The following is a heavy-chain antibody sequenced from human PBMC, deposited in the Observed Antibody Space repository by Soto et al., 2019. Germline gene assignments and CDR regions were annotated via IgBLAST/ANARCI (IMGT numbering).Heavy chain of an antibody. Sequence: PGGSLRLSCAASGFTFSSYAMSWVRQAPGKGLEWVSAISGSGGSTYYADSVKGRFTISRDNSKNTLYLQMNSLRAEDTAVYYCAKIPSEGYFDWLLLPDYWGQGTLVTVSS. CDR1: GFTFSSYA. J-gene: IGHJ4*02. D-gene: IGHD3-9*01. CDR3: AKIPSEGYFDWLLLPDY. V-gene: IGHV3-23*01. CDR2: ISGSGGST.